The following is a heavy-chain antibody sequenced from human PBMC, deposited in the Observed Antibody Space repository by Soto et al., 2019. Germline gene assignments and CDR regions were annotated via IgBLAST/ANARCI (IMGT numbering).Heavy chain of an antibody. D-gene: IGHD5-18*01. V-gene: IGHV1-69*13. CDR1: GGTFSSYA. Sequence: SSVKVSCKASGGTFSSYAISWVRQAPGQGLEWMGGIIPIFGTANYAQKFQGRVTITADESTSTAYMELSSLRSEDTAVYYCASLLDTAMVTPWFDPWGQGTLVTVSS. J-gene: IGHJ5*02. CDR3: ASLLDTAMVTPWFDP. CDR2: IIPIFGTA.